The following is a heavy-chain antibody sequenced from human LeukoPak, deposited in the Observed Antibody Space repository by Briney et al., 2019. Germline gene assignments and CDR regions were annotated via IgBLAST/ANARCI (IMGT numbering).Heavy chain of an antibody. CDR1: GFTFSSYG. V-gene: IGHV3-23*01. Sequence: GGSLRLSCAASGFTFSSYGMSWVRQAPGKGLEWVSAISGSGGSTYYADSVKGRFTISRDNSKNTLYLQMNSLRAEDTAVYYCAKEWYSSGWYYYYYYMDVWGKGTTVTISS. CDR3: AKEWYSSGWYYYYYYMDV. D-gene: IGHD6-25*01. CDR2: ISGSGGST. J-gene: IGHJ6*03.